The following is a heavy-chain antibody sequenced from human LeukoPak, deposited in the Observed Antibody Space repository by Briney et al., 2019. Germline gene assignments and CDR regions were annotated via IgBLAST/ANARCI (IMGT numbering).Heavy chain of an antibody. Sequence: GGSLRLSCAVSGLTFSSYWMSWVRQAPGKGLEWVANIKQDGSEKYYVDSVKGRFTISRDNAKNSLYLQMNSLRAEDTAVYYCAKDNVALFDYWGQGTLVTVSS. CDR1: GLTFSSYW. CDR2: IKQDGSEK. D-gene: IGHD2-21*01. V-gene: IGHV3-7*01. J-gene: IGHJ4*02. CDR3: AKDNVALFDY.